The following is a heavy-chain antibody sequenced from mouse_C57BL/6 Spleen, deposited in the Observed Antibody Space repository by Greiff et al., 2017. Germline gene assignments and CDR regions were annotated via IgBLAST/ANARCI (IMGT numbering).Heavy chain of an antibody. CDR3: ARGGLDYDYDVNAY. D-gene: IGHD2-4*01. J-gene: IGHJ3*01. CDR2: IDPSDSET. CDR1: GYTFTSYW. Sequence: QVQLQQPGAELVRPGSSVKLSCKASGYTFTSYWLHWVKQRPIQGLEWIGNIDPSDSETHYNQKFKDKDTLTVDKSSSTAYMQLSRLSSEDSAVYYCARGGLDYDYDVNAYWGQGTLVTVSA. V-gene: IGHV1-52*01.